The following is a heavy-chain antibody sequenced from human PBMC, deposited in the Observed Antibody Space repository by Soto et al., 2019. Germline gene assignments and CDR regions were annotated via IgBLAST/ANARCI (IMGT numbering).Heavy chain of an antibody. D-gene: IGHD3-10*01. V-gene: IGHV4-34*01. Sequence: PSETLSLTCAVYGGSFSGYYWSWIRQPPGKGLEWIGEINHSGSTNYNPSLKSRVTISVDTSKNQFSLKLSSVTAADTAVYYCARERPVLLWFGTNWFDPWGQG. CDR1: GGSFSGYY. CDR3: ARERPVLLWFGTNWFDP. J-gene: IGHJ5*02. CDR2: INHSGST.